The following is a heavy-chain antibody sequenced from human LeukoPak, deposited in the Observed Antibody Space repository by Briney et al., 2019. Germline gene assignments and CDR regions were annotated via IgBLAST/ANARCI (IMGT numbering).Heavy chain of an antibody. CDR1: GITFSNSW. CDR2: INQDGSHK. CDR3: ARDRGFTSFDY. D-gene: IGHD5-12*01. J-gene: IGHJ4*02. V-gene: IGHV3-7*01. Sequence: GGSLRLSCAASGITFSNSWMHWVRQAPGKGLEWVANINQDGSHKYYVDSVKGRFTISRDTAKNSLYLQMNSLRAEDTAVYYCARDRGFTSFDYWGQGTLVTVSS.